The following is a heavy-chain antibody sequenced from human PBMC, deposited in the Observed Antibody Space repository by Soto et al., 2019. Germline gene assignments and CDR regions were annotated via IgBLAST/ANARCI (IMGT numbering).Heavy chain of an antibody. D-gene: IGHD6-6*01. J-gene: IGHJ6*03. CDR3: ASTIAARYYYYYMDV. V-gene: IGHV4-59*08. CDR2: IYYSGST. Sequence: SETLSLTCTVSGGYISSYYWSWIRQPPGKGLEWIGYIYYSGSTNYNPSLKSRVTISVDTSKNQFSLKLSSVTAADTAVYYCASTIAARYYYYYMDVWGKGTTVTVSS. CDR1: GGYISSYY.